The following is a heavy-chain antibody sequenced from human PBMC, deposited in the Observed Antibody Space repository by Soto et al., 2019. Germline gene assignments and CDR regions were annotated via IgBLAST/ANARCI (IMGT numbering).Heavy chain of an antibody. J-gene: IGHJ6*02. CDR1: GFTVSSNY. Sequence: EVQLVETGGGLIQPGGSLRLSCAASGFTVSSNYMSWVRQAPGKGLEWVSVIYSGGSTYYADSVRGRFTISRDNSKNTMYLQMKSLRAAATAVYYCARDPTATRHGMDVWGQGTTVTVSS. CDR3: ARDPTATRHGMDV. D-gene: IGHD1-26*01. CDR2: IYSGGST. V-gene: IGHV3-53*02.